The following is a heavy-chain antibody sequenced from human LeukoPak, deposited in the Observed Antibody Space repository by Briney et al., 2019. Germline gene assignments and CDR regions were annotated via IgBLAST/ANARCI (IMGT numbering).Heavy chain of an antibody. CDR3: AKAGSYGPYNWFDP. CDR2: ISGSGGST. D-gene: IGHD1-26*01. CDR1: GFTFSSYA. Sequence: GGSLRLSCAASGFTFSSYAMSWVSQAPGKGLEWVSAISGSGGSTYYADSVKGRFTISRDNSKNTLYLQMNSLRAEDTSVYYCAKAGSYGPYNWFDPWGQGTLVTVSS. J-gene: IGHJ5*02. V-gene: IGHV3-23*01.